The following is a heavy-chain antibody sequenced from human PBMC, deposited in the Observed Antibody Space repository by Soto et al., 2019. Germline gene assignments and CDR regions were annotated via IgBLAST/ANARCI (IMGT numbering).Heavy chain of an antibody. J-gene: IGHJ4*02. V-gene: IGHV1-69*02. CDR3: AGEGYGDYEVY. CDR2: IIPILGIA. CDR1: GGTFSSYT. Sequence: QVQLVQSGAEVKKPGSSVKVSCKASGGTFSSYTISWVRQAPGQGLEWMGRIIPILGIANYAQKFQGRVTITTDKSTSTAYMELSSLGSEDTAVYYCAGEGYGDYEVYWGQGTLVTVSS. D-gene: IGHD4-17*01.